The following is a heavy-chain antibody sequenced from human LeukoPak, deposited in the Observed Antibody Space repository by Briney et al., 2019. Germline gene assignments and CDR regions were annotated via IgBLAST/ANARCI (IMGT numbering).Heavy chain of an antibody. CDR3: AKHSYDSSGYYSIDY. Sequence: GGSLRLSCAASRFTLTSYAMSWVRQAPGKGLEWVSAIIGSVHSTYYADSVKGRFTISRDNSKNTLYLQMNSLRAEDTAVYYCAKHSYDSSGYYSIDYWGQGTLVTVFS. CDR2: IIGSVHST. D-gene: IGHD3-22*01. CDR1: RFTLTSYA. V-gene: IGHV3-23*01. J-gene: IGHJ4*02.